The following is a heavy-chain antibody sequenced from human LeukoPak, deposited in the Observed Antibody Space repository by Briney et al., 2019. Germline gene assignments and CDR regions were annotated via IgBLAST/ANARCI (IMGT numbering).Heavy chain of an antibody. D-gene: IGHD3-3*01. CDR3: AKNVRALRFLEWAYYFDY. J-gene: IGHJ4*02. CDR2: ISGSGGST. Sequence: QPGGSLRLSXAASGFTFSSYAMSWVRQAPGKGLEWVSAISGSGGSTYYADSVKGRFTISRDNSKNTLYLQMNSLRAEDTAVYYCAKNVRALRFLEWAYYFDYWGQGTLVTVSS. CDR1: GFTFSSYA. V-gene: IGHV3-23*01.